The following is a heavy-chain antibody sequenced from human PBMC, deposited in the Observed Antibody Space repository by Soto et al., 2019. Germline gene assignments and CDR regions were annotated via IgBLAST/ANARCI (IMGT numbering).Heavy chain of an antibody. Sequence: QVQLVESGGGVVQPGRSLRLSCAASGFIFSSYGMHWVRQAPGKGLEWVAVIWYDGSNKYYGDSVKGRFTISRDNSKNTLHLQMNSLRVEDTAVYSCARGISGYCSSISCYSDDYYGIDVWGQGTTVTVSS. V-gene: IGHV3-33*01. CDR2: IWYDGSNK. CDR1: GFIFSSYG. CDR3: ARGISGYCSSISCYSDDYYGIDV. D-gene: IGHD2-2*01. J-gene: IGHJ6*02.